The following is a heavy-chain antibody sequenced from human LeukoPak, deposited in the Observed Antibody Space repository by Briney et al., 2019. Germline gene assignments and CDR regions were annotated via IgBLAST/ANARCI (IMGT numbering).Heavy chain of an antibody. CDR1: GYTFTSYD. Sequence: ASVKVSCKASGYTFTSYDINRVRQTTGQGLEWMGWMNPNSGNTGYAQKFQGRVTMTRNTSISTAYMELSSLRSEDTAVYYCARLAVPLWPDDYWGQGTLVTVSS. J-gene: IGHJ4*02. CDR3: ARLAVPLWPDDY. V-gene: IGHV1-8*01. CDR2: MNPNSGNT. D-gene: IGHD6-19*01.